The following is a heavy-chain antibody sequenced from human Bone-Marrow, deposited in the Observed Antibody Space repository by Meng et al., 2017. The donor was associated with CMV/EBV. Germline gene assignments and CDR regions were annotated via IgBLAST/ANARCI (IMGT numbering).Heavy chain of an antibody. CDR1: GFTFSRYW. CDR3: ARVCSGGSCHSY. CDR2: IKEDGSER. Sequence: GESLKISCAASGFTFSRYWMSWVRQAPGKGLEWVANIKEDGSERYYVDSVKGRFTISRDNAKNSLYLQMNSLRAEDTAVYYCARVCSGGSCHSYWGQGTLVTVSS. D-gene: IGHD2-15*01. J-gene: IGHJ4*02. V-gene: IGHV3-7*01.